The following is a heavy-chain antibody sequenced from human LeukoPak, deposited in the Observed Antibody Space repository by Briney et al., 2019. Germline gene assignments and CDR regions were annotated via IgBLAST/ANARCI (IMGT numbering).Heavy chain of an antibody. CDR2: ISYDGFVK. CDR3: ARDLSERYSTDY. D-gene: IGHD1-26*01. CDR1: GFTFNRYA. V-gene: IGHV3-30-3*01. J-gene: IGHJ4*02. Sequence: GGYLRRYGAVSGFTFNRYAIHWVRQAPGKGLEWVAFISYDGFVKYYADSVKGRFTISRDNSRNTLDLQMNSLRVEDTAVYYCARDLSERYSTDYWGQGTLVTVSS.